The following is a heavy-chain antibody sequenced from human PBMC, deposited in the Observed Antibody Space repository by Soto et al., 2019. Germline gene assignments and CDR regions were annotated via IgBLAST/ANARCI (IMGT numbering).Heavy chain of an antibody. CDR3: TSNNNVLGDY. CDR1: GYNFSTYA. J-gene: IGHJ4*02. Sequence: QVHLEQAGAELKKPGASVKVSCKASGYNFSTYALHWVRQAHGQRLEWMGWINAGKGNTKYSQKFQGIVTITMDTSANTAHMEMSILKSEDTAFYNCTSNNNVLGDYWGQGTLVTVSS. CDR2: INAGKGNT. V-gene: IGHV1-3*01. D-gene: IGHD1-1*01.